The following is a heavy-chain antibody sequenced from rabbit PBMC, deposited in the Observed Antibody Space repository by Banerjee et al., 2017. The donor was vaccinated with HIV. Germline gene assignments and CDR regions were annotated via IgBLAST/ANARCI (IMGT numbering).Heavy chain of an antibody. D-gene: IGHD1-1*01. J-gene: IGHJ3*01. Sequence: QEQLVESGGGLVTLGGSLKLSCKASGIDFSSYGISWVRQAPGKGLEWIAYIYPDYGSTDYASWVNGRFTISLDNAQNTVFLQMTSLTAADTATYFCARDNPYASSSGYRTRLDLWGPGTLVTVS. CDR3: ARDNPYASSSGYRTRLDL. CDR2: IYPDYGST. CDR1: GIDFSSYG. V-gene: IGHV1S47*01.